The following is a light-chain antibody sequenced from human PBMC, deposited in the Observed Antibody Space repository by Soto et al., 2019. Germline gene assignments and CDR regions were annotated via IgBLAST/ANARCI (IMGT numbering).Light chain of an antibody. CDR1: SSDVGGYNY. CDR2: DVS. V-gene: IGLV2-11*02. CDR3: CSYAGSYSVV. J-gene: IGLJ2*01. Sequence: QSVLTQPRSVSGSPGQSVTISCTGTSSDVGGYNYVSWYQQHPDKAPKLMIYDVSKRPSGVPDLFSGSKSGNTASLTISGLQAEDEADYYCCSYAGSYSVVFGGGTKLTVL.